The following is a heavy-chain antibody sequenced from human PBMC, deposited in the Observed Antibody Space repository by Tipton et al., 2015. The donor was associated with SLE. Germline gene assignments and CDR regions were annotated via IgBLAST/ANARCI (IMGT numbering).Heavy chain of an antibody. CDR2: IDYTGNT. D-gene: IGHD6-13*01. Sequence: TLSLTCTVSGDSISSSGYYWGWIRQPPGKGLEWIGSIDYTGNTHYNPSLKSRVTISVDTSKNQFSLKLSSVTAADTAVYYCARLGYSSPDYWGQGTLVTVSS. CDR1: GDSISSSGYY. V-gene: IGHV4-39*01. J-gene: IGHJ4*02. CDR3: ARLGYSSPDY.